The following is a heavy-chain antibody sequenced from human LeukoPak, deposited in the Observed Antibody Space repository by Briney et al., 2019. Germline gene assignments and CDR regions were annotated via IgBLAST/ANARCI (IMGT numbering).Heavy chain of an antibody. CDR3: ARREVTPGYCSSTSCPKEH. Sequence: PSETLSLTCTVSGGSISSSSYYWGWIRQPPGKGLEWIGSIYYSGSTYYNPSLKSRVTISVDTSENQFSLKLSSVTAADTAVYYCARREVTPGYCSSTSCPKEHWGQGTLVTVSS. D-gene: IGHD2-2*01. CDR1: GGSISSSSYY. V-gene: IGHV4-39*01. J-gene: IGHJ1*01. CDR2: IYYSGST.